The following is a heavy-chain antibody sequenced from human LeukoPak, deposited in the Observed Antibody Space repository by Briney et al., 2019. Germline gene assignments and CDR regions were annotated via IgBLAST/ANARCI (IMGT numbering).Heavy chain of an antibody. D-gene: IGHD2-15*01. CDR1: GYTLTELS. V-gene: IGHV1-24*01. CDR2: FDPEDGET. Sequence: ASVKVSCKVSGYTLTELSMHWVRQAPGKGLEWMGGFDPEDGETIYAQKFQGRVTMTEDTSTDTAYMELSSLRSEDTAVYYCATSAPVVASKDNYYYGMDVWGQGTTVTVSS. J-gene: IGHJ6*02. CDR3: ATSAPVVASKDNYYYGMDV.